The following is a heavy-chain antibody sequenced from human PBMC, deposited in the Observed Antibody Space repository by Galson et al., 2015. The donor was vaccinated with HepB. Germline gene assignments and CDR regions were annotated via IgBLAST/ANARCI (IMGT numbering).Heavy chain of an antibody. V-gene: IGHV3-7*01. D-gene: IGHD2-2*02. J-gene: IGHJ4*02. Sequence: SLRLSCAASGFTFSIYWMTWVRQAPGKGLEWVADIKQDGGEEYYVDSVKGRFTISRDNAKNSLYLQMNSLRAEDTAMYYCARHRNTFFEYWGQGTLVTVSS. CDR1: GFTFSIYW. CDR2: IKQDGGEE. CDR3: ARHRNTFFEY.